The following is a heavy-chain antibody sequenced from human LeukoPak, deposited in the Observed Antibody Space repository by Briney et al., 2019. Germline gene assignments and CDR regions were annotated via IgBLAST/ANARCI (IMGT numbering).Heavy chain of an antibody. Sequence: GSSVKVSCKASGGTFSSYAISWVRQAPGQGLEWMGGIIPIFGTANYAQKFQGRVTITADESTSTAYMGLSSLRSEDTAVYYCASSITPDPPADWGQGTMVTVSS. J-gene: IGHJ3*01. CDR2: IIPIFGTA. CDR1: GGTFSSYA. CDR3: ASSITPDPPAD. D-gene: IGHD5-24*01. V-gene: IGHV1-69*01.